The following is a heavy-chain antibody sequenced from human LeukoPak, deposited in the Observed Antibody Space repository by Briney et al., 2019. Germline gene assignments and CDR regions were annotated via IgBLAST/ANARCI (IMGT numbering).Heavy chain of an antibody. V-gene: IGHV1-69*05. CDR3: ATRAYCGGDCYSDAFDI. J-gene: IGHJ3*02. CDR2: IIPIFGTA. CDR1: GGTFSSYA. D-gene: IGHD2-21*02. Sequence: GSSVKVSCKASGGTFSSYAISWVRQAPGQGLEWMGRIIPIFGTANYAQKFQGRVTITTDESTSTAYMELSSLRSEDTAVYYCATRAYCGGDCYSDAFDIWGQGTMVTVSS.